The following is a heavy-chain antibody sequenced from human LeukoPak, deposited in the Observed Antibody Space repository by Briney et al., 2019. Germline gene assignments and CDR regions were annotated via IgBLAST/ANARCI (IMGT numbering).Heavy chain of an antibody. Sequence: PSETLSLTCAVCGGSFSGYYWSWIRQPPGKGLEWIGYIYYSGSTNYNPSLKSRVTISVDTSKNQFSLKLSSVTAADTAVYYCARRTTLLWFGEYDAFDIWGQGTMVTVSS. CDR3: ARRTTLLWFGEYDAFDI. V-gene: IGHV4-59*08. D-gene: IGHD3-10*01. J-gene: IGHJ3*02. CDR1: GGSFSGYY. CDR2: IYYSGST.